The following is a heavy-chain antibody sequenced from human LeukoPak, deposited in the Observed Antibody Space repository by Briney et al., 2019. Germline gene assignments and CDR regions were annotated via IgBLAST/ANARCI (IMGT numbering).Heavy chain of an antibody. Sequence: GGSLRLSCAVSGITLSNYGMSWVRQAPGKGLEWVAGISDSGGTTNYADSVKGRFTISRDNSKNTLYLHMNSLRADDTAVYYCAKMEGQRLYDYCMDVWGRGTTVTVSS. V-gene: IGHV3-23*01. CDR2: ISDSGGTT. CDR1: GITLSNYG. J-gene: IGHJ6*03. CDR3: AKMEGQRLYDYCMDV. D-gene: IGHD3-3*01.